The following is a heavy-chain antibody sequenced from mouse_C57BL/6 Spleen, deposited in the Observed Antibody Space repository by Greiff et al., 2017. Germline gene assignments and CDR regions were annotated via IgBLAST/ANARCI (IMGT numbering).Heavy chain of an antibody. CDR3: ARSRTGTYYFDY. CDR2: INPGSGGT. CDR1: GYAFTNYL. D-gene: IGHD4-1*01. Sequence: VKLMESGAELVRPGTSVTVSCKASGYAFTNYLIEWVKQRPGQGLEWIGVINPGSGGTNYNKKFKGKATLTADKSSSTAYMQLSSLTSEDSAVYFCARSRTGTYYFDYWGQGTTLTVSS. V-gene: IGHV1-54*01. J-gene: IGHJ2*01.